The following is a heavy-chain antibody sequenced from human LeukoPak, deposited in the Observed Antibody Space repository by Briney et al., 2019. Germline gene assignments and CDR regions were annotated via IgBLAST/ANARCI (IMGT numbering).Heavy chain of an antibody. CDR2: IYYSGST. CDR1: GGSISGSSYY. J-gene: IGHJ4*02. CDR3: ARSRYSSSL. V-gene: IGHV4-31*03. D-gene: IGHD6-13*01. Sequence: PSETLSLTCTVSGGSISGSSYYWGWIRQHPGKGLEWIGYIYYSGSTYYNPSLKSRVTISVDTSKNQFSLKLSSVTAADTAVYYCARSRYSSSLWGQGTLVTVSS.